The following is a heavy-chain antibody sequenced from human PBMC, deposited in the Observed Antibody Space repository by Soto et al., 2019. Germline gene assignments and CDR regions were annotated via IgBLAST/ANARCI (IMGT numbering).Heavy chain of an antibody. V-gene: IGHV1-24*01. CDR1: GYTLTELS. D-gene: IGHD1-26*01. Sequence: QVQLVQSGAEVKKPGASVKVYCTVSGYTLTELSMHWVRQAPGKGLEWMGGFDPEDGETIYAQKFQGRVTMTEDTSTDTSYMELSSLRSEDTAVYYCATDSRGSRGSYYDYYYGMDVWGQGTTVTVSS. J-gene: IGHJ6*02. CDR3: ATDSRGSRGSYYDYYYGMDV. CDR2: FDPEDGET.